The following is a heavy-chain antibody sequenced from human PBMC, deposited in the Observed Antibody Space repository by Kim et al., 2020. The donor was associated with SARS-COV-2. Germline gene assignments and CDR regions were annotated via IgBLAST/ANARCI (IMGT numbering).Heavy chain of an antibody. D-gene: IGHD3-16*01. CDR2: ISYRGET. CDR3: ASRGGVGPFSHFDY. CDR1: GGSISSSNYY. Sequence: SETLSRTCTVSGGSISSSNYYWGWIRQPPGKYLEWIGSISYRGETYYNPSLKSRVTISVDTSKNQFSLKWTSVTAADTAVYYCASRGGVGPFSHFDYWGQGALVTVSS. J-gene: IGHJ4*02. V-gene: IGHV4-39*07.